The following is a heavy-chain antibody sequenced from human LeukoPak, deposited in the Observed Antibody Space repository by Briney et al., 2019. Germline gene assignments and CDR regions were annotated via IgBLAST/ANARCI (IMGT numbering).Heavy chain of an antibody. Sequence: SGPTLVNPTQTLTLTCAFSGFSFTTSGVGVGWIRQPPGKALEWLALLYWDGYSRYSLSLKNRLTITKDTSNNQVVLRMINMDPVDTATYFCAHSLGRRKDYYYMDVWGKGTTVTVSS. CDR2: LYWDGYS. CDR3: AHSLGRRKDYYYMDV. J-gene: IGHJ6*03. CDR1: GFSFTTSGVG. V-gene: IGHV2-5*02. D-gene: IGHD7-27*01.